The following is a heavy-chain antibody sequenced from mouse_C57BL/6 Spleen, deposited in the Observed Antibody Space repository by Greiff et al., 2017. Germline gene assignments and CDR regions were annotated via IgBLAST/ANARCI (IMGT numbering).Heavy chain of an antibody. V-gene: IGHV1-61*01. CDR2: IYPSDSET. J-gene: IGHJ2*01. D-gene: IGHD2-2*01. CDR1: GYTFTSYW. Sequence: QVQLQQPGAELVRPGSSVKLSCKASGYTFTSYWMDWVKQRPGQGLEWIGNIYPSDSETHYNQKFKDKATLTVDKSSRTAYMQLSSLTSEDSAAYYCARGIYYGYDSDYWGQGTTLTVSS. CDR3: ARGIYYGYDSDY.